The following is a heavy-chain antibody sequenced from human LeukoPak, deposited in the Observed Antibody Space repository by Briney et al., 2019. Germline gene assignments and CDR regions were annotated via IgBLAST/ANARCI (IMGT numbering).Heavy chain of an antibody. CDR2: INAGNGNT. D-gene: IGHD3-10*01. CDR3: ARGGLLWFGELLGYFDY. Sequence: ASVKVSCKASGNTFTSYAMHWVRQAPGQRLEWMGWINAGNGNTKYSQKFQGRVTITRDTSASTAYMELSSLRSDTAVYYCARGGLLWFGELLGYFDYWGQGTLVTVSS. V-gene: IGHV1-3*01. J-gene: IGHJ4*02. CDR1: GNTFTSYA.